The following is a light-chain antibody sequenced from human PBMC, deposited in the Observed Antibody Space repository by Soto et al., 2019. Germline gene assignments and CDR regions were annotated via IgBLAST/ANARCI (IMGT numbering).Light chain of an antibody. Sequence: EIVMTQSPATLAVSPGERATLSCRPSHSVSSNLAWYQQKPGQAPRLLIYGASTRASGVPVRFSGSGSGTEFTLTISSLQSEDFVVYYCQQYDKWPLYTFGQGTKVDIK. CDR3: QQYDKWPLYT. V-gene: IGKV3-15*01. CDR2: GAS. J-gene: IGKJ2*01. CDR1: HSVSSN.